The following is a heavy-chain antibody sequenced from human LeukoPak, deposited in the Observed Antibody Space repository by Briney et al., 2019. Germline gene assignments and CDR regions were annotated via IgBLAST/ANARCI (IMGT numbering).Heavy chain of an antibody. Sequence: GGSLGLSCAASGLAFSSSAMNWVRQTPGKGLEWLSYSSASSSDVYYADPVKGRFTISRDNAKSSLYLQMNSLTAEDTAIYFCARGRDHAFDIWGQGTRVTVSS. J-gene: IGHJ3*02. V-gene: IGHV3-48*01. CDR2: SSASSSDV. CDR3: ARGRDHAFDI. CDR1: GLAFSSSA.